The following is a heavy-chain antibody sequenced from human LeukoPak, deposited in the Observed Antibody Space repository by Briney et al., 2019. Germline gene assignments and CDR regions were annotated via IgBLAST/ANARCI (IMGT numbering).Heavy chain of an antibody. V-gene: IGHV4-34*01. Sequence: SETLSLTCAVYGGSFSGFYWSWIRQPPGKGLEWIGEINHSGGTNHNPSLKSIVTISVDTSKTQFSLNLRSVTAADTAVYYCARTRYNGYDRHFDSWGQGSLVTVSS. CDR3: ARTRYNGYDRHFDS. CDR2: INHSGGT. D-gene: IGHD5-12*01. CDR1: GGSFSGFY. J-gene: IGHJ4*02.